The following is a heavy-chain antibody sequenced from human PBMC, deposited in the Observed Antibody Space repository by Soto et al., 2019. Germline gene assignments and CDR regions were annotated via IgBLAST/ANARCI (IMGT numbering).Heavy chain of an antibody. CDR2: ISYDGSNK. J-gene: IGHJ6*02. CDR1: GFTFSSYA. Sequence: HPGGSLRLSCAASGFTFSSYAMHWVRQAPGKGLEWVAVISYDGSNKYYADSVKGRFTISRDNSKNTLYLQMNSLRAEDTAVYYCARDWKYQLLYLNYYYGMDVWGQGTTVTVSS. V-gene: IGHV3-30-3*01. CDR3: ARDWKYQLLYLNYYYGMDV. D-gene: IGHD2-2*02.